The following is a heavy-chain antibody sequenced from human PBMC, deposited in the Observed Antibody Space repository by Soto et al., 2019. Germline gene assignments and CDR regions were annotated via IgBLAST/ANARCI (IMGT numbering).Heavy chain of an antibody. D-gene: IGHD3-10*01. CDR3: ARGYYGSGRSDY. V-gene: IGHV4-4*02. Sequence: SETLSLTCTVSGGSISSSNWWNWVRQPPGKGLEWIGEIYHSGSTNYNPSLKSRVTISVDKSKNQFSLKLNSVTAADTAVYYCARGYYGSGRSDYWGQGTLVTVSS. CDR2: IYHSGST. CDR1: GGSISSSNW. J-gene: IGHJ4*02.